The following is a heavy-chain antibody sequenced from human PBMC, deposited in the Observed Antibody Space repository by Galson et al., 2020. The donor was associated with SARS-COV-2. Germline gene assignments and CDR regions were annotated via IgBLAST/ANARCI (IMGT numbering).Heavy chain of an antibody. Sequence: SETLSPTCAVYGGSFSGSNWSWIRQPPGKGLERLGEINSRGSTNYNPSPKSRVTITVETSKTHFSRKLSPVPAADTAVYYCAREENFFLVVTATRMCYFDYWGRGTLATVSS. V-gene: IGHV4-34*01. CDR1: GGSFSGSN. D-gene: IGHD2-21*02. J-gene: IGHJ4*02. CDR3: AREENFFLVVTATRMCYFDY. CDR2: INSRGST.